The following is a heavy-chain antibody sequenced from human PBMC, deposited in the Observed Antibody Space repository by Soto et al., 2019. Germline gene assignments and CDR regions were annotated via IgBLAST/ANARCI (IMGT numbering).Heavy chain of an antibody. Sequence: QVRLVESGGGVVQPGGSLRLSCSASGFRFSSYTMHWVRQAPGKGLEWVAGISYDGSAAYYAESVKGLFTISRDNSKNTLDVQMNSLRVEDSAVYYCASVVVVPPAQPLPYNSNYAAWGQGTLVTVPA. D-gene: IGHD1-7*01. CDR2: ISYDGSAA. CDR3: ASVVVVPPAQPLPYNSNYAA. J-gene: IGHJ5*02. V-gene: IGHV3-30*03. CDR1: GFRFSSYT.